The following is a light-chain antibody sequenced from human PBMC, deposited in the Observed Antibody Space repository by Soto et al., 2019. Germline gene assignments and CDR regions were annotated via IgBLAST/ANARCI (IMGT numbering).Light chain of an antibody. CDR1: QSVSSN. Sequence: EIVMTHSPATLSVSKGERATLSCRASQSVSSNLALYQQKPGQAPRLLIYDASTRATGIPARFSGSGSGTDFTLTISSLEPEDFAVYYCQQRSNWPAITFGQGTRLEI. CDR3: QQRSNWPAIT. CDR2: DAS. V-gene: IGKV3-11*01. J-gene: IGKJ5*01.